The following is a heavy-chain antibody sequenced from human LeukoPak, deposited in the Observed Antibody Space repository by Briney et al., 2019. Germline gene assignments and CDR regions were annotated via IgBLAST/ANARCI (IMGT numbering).Heavy chain of an antibody. CDR2: ISSSGSTI. D-gene: IGHD3-22*01. V-gene: IGHV3-48*03. CDR3: ARDLRYYYDSSGYLGY. J-gene: IGHJ4*02. CDR1: GFTFSSYE. Sequence: GGSLRLSCAASGFTFSSYEMNWVRQAPGKGLEWVSYISSSGSTIYYADSVKGRFTISRDNAKNSLYLQMNSLRAEDTAVYYCARDLRYYYDSSGYLGYWGQGTLVTVSS.